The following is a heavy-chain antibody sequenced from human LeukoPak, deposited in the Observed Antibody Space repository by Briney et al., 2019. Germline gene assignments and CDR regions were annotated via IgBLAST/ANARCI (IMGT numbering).Heavy chain of an antibody. CDR2: INPNSGGT. D-gene: IGHD3-22*01. CDR3: ARRNYYYDSSGYYYPPHDAFDI. V-gene: IGHV1-2*02. J-gene: IGHJ3*02. Sequence: ASVKVSCKASGYTFTGYYVHWVRQAPGQGLEWMGWINPNSGGTNYAQKFQGRVTMTRDTSISTAHMELSRLRSDDTAVYYCARRNYYYDSSGYYYPPHDAFDIWGQGTMVTVSS. CDR1: GYTFTGYY.